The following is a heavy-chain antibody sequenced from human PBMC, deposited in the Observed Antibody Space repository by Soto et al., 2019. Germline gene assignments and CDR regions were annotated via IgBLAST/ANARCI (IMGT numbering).Heavy chain of an antibody. CDR2: MNPKSGGA. V-gene: IGHV1-2*02. CDR3: TRENIENSDGPADALDI. CDR1: GDTFTDYY. Sequence: ASVKVSCKTSGDTFTDYYTHWVRQAPGQGLEWMGWMNPKSGGAYFAQKFQGRVTLTRDTSIGTAYIEVNSLTSDETAVYFCTRENIENSDGPADALDIWAQGTSITVS. D-gene: IGHD5-18*01. J-gene: IGHJ3*02.